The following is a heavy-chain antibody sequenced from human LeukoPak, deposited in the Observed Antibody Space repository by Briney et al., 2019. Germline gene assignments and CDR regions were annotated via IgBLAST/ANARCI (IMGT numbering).Heavy chain of an antibody. CDR1: GLTVSSNS. V-gene: IGHV3-53*01. CDR3: ARRAGAYSHPYDY. J-gene: IGHJ4*02. Sequence: GGSLRLSCTVSGLTVSSNSMSWVRQAPGKGLEWVSFIYSDNTHYSDSVKGRFTISRDNSKNTPYLQMNSLRAEDTAVYYCARRAGAYSHPYDYWGQGTLVTVSS. CDR2: IYSDNT. D-gene: IGHD4/OR15-4a*01.